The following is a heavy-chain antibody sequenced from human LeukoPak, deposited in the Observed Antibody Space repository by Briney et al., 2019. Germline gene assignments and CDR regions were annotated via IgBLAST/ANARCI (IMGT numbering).Heavy chain of an antibody. V-gene: IGHV3-30*04. CDR3: ARAGRFITMIVFWHPGVDY. CDR2: ISYDGNNK. D-gene: IGHD3-22*01. J-gene: IGHJ4*02. CDR1: GFTFSNYA. Sequence: PGGSLRLSCAASGFTFSNYAMHWVRQAPGRGLEWVAAISYDGNNKYYADSVKGRFTISRDNSKNTLYLQMNSLRAEDTAVYYCARAGRFITMIVFWHPGVDYWGQGTLVTVSS.